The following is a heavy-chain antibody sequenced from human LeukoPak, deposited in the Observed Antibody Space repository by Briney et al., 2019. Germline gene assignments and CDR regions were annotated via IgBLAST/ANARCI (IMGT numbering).Heavy chain of an antibody. Sequence: SVKLSCNASGATFSSYANSWVRQPPGQGLERMGGIIPIFGTANYAQKFQGRVTITADKSTSTDYMELSSLRSEDTGVYYCARGYGDYVSEHAFDIWGQGPMVSVSS. CDR1: GATFSSYA. D-gene: IGHD4-17*01. CDR3: ARGYGDYVSEHAFDI. CDR2: IIPIFGTA. J-gene: IGHJ3*02. V-gene: IGHV1-69*06.